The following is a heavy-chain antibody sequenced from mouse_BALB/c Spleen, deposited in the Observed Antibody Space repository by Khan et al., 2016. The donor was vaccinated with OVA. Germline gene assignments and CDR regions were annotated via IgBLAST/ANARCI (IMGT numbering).Heavy chain of an antibody. CDR1: GYSITSGYG. J-gene: IGHJ2*01. CDR2: ISYSGST. Sequence: VQLQQSGPGLEKPSQSLSLTCTVTGYSITSGYGWNWIRQFPGNKLEWMGYISYSGSTNYNPSLKSRISITRDTSKNQFFLQLNSVTTEDTATYYCARTARIKYWGQGTTLTVSS. V-gene: IGHV3-2*02. D-gene: IGHD1-2*01. CDR3: ARTARIKY.